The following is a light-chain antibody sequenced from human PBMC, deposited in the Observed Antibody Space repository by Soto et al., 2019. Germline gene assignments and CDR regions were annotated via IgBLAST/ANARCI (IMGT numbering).Light chain of an antibody. J-gene: IGLJ2*01. V-gene: IGLV1-40*01. CDR1: SSNIGAGYD. CDR3: QSFDSSLSGVV. CDR2: GNT. Sequence: QSVLTQPPSVSGAPGQRVTISCTGNSSNIGAGYDVHWYQQLPGTTPKLLIYGNTNRPSGVPDRFSGSKSGTSASLAITGLQAEDEADYYCQSFDSSLSGVVFCGGTKLTVL.